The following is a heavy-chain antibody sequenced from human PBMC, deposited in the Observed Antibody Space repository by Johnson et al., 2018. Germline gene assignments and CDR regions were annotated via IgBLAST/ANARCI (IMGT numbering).Heavy chain of an antibody. D-gene: IGHD4-23*01. Sequence: VQLQESGGGLVQPGGSLRLSCAASGFTFSSYWMHWVRPAPGKGLVWVSRIISDGSSTSYADSVKGRFTISRDNATNTLSLQMNSLRAEDTAVYYCATANSHAFDMWGQGTMVTVSS. CDR1: GFTFSSYW. CDR2: IISDGSST. V-gene: IGHV3-74*01. J-gene: IGHJ3*02. CDR3: ATANSHAFDM.